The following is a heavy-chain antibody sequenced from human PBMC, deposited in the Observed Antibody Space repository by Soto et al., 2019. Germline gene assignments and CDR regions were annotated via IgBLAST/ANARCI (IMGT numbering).Heavy chain of an antibody. Sequence: GGSLRLSCAASGFTFSSYSMNWVRQAPGKGLEWVSYISSSGDGTWYADSVKGRFTISRDNSKNTVYLQMNSLRAEDTAEYYCAKVDYYDNRGYFDFWGQGTLVTVSS. CDR3: AKVDYYDNRGYFDF. J-gene: IGHJ4*02. D-gene: IGHD3-22*01. V-gene: IGHV3-23*01. CDR2: ISSSGDGT. CDR1: GFTFSSYS.